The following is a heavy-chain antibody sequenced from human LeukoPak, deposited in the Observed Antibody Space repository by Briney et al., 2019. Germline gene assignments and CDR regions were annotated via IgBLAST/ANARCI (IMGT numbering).Heavy chain of an antibody. CDR3: ARDMKMATIYGAFDI. D-gene: IGHD5-24*01. V-gene: IGHV3-30*03. J-gene: IGHJ3*02. CDR2: ISYDGSNK. CDR1: GFTFSSYW. Sequence: RSGGSLRLSCAASGFTFSSYWMSWVRQAPGKGLEWVAVISYDGSNKYYADSVKGRFTISRDNSKNTLYLQMNSLRAEDTAVYYCARDMKMATIYGAFDIWGQGTMVTVSS.